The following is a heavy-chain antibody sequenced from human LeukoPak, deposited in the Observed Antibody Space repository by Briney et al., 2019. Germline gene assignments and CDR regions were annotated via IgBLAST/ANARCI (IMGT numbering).Heavy chain of an antibody. Sequence: SETLSLTCTVSGGSISSYYWSWIRQPPGKGLEWIGYIYYSGSTNYNPSLKSRVTISVDTSKIQLSLKLSSVTAADTAVYYCARGLGGSSGCFGYWGQGTLVTVSS. D-gene: IGHD6-19*01. CDR2: IYYSGST. V-gene: IGHV4-59*01. CDR1: GGSISSYY. J-gene: IGHJ4*02. CDR3: ARGLGGSSGCFGY.